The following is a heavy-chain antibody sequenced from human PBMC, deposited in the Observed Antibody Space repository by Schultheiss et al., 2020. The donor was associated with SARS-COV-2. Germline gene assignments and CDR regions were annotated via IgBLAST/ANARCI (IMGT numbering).Heavy chain of an antibody. J-gene: IGHJ4*02. V-gene: IGHV4-30-2*01. CDR3: ASIYYGSGSHNPDY. CDR1: GYSISSGGYS. D-gene: IGHD3-10*01. Sequence: SQTLSLTCAVSGYSISSGGYSWSWIRQPPGKGLEWIGYIYHSGSTYYNPSLKSRVTISVDRSKNQFSLKLSSVTAADTAVYYCASIYYGSGSHNPDYWGQGTLVTVSS. CDR2: IYHSGST.